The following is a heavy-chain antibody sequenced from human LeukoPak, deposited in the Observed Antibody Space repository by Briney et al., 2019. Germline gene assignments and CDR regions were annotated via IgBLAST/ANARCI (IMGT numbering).Heavy chain of an antibody. Sequence: SETLSLTCTVSGGSISSYYWSWIRPPAGKGLEWIGRIYTSGSTNYNPSLKSRVTMSVDTSKNQFSLKLSSVTAADTAVYYCARVTAARNVNHYYYYYYMDVWGKGTTVTVSS. J-gene: IGHJ6*03. D-gene: IGHD1-1*01. V-gene: IGHV4-4*07. CDR1: GGSISSYY. CDR2: IYTSGST. CDR3: ARVTAARNVNHYYYYYYMDV.